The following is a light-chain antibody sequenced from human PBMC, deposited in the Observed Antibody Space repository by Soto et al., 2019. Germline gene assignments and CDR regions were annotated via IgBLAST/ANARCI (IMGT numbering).Light chain of an antibody. Sequence: EVVLTQSPATLSLSPGERAILSCRASQSVEKYLVWYQQKPGQAPRLLIYDTSNRATGIPARFSGSGSETDFTLTLSSREPEDFAVYYCQQRKHWPPLTFGGGTKVELK. CDR2: DTS. J-gene: IGKJ4*01. CDR1: QSVEKY. CDR3: QQRKHWPPLT. V-gene: IGKV3-11*01.